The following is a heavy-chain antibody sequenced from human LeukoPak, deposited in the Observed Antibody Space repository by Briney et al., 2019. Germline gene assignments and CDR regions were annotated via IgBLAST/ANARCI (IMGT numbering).Heavy chain of an antibody. CDR2: INHSGST. D-gene: IGHD3-10*01. J-gene: IGHJ5*02. Sequence: KPSETLSLTCAVYGGSFSGYYWSWIRQPPGKGLEWIGEINHSGSTNYNPSLKSRVTISVDTSKNQFSLKLSSVTAADTAVYYCARWRPYYYGASQGFDPWGQETLVTVSS. CDR3: ARWRPYYYGASQGFDP. CDR1: GGSFSGYY. V-gene: IGHV4-34*01.